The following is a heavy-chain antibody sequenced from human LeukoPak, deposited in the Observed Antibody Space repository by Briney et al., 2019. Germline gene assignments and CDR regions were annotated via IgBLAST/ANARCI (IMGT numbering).Heavy chain of an antibody. CDR1: GGSISSNAYY. V-gene: IGHV4-39*01. CDR3: AYSGSYGHLGY. CDR2: IYSSVST. J-gene: IGHJ4*02. Sequence: PSETLSLTCTVSGGSISSNAYYWAWIRQPPGKGLEWIGSIYSSVSTYYNPSLKSRVAISVDTSKNQFSLRLSSVTAADTALYYCAYSGSYGHLGYWGQGIPVTVAS. D-gene: IGHD1-26*01.